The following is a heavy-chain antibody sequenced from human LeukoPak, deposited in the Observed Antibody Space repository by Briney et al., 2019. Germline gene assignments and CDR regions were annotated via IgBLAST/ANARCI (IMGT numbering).Heavy chain of an antibody. CDR1: GYSISSGYY. Sequence: PSETLSLTCAVSGYSISSGYYWGWIRQPPGKGLEWIGSIYHSGSTYYNPSLKSRVTISVDTSKNQFSLKLGSVTAADTAVYYCARHMDSYDAFDIWGQGTMVTVSS. CDR3: ARHMDSYDAFDI. V-gene: IGHV4-38-2*01. J-gene: IGHJ3*02. CDR2: IYHSGST. D-gene: IGHD2-2*03.